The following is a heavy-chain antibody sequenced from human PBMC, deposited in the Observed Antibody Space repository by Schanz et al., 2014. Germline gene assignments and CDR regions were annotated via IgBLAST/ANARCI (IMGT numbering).Heavy chain of an antibody. CDR3: AKTLGGAGLTLYFDH. Sequence: EVQLVESGGGLIQPGGSLRLSCAVSGFTVNTNYMSWVRQAPGKGLEWVSSLGGSTGGIYYADSVRGRFTISRDNFKNRLYLQMNSLRLEDTAIYYCAKTLGGAGLTLYFDHWGQGSLVTVSS. J-gene: IGHJ4*02. CDR2: LGGSTGGI. V-gene: IGHV3-53*01. CDR1: GFTVNTNY. D-gene: IGHD3-10*01.